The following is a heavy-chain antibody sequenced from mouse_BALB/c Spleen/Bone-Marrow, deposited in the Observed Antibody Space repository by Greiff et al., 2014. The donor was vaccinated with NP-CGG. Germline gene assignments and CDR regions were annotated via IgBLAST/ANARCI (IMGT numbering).Heavy chain of an antibody. J-gene: IGHJ3*01. CDR3: ARGSPY. V-gene: IGHV1S81*02. Sequence: VQLKESGAELVKPGASVKLSCKTSGYTFTNYYIYWVKQRPGQGLEWIGEINPGNGGTNFNERFKSKATLTVDKSSTTAYILLTSLTSEDSAVYYCARGSPYWGQGTLVTISA. CDR1: GYTFTNYY. D-gene: IGHD6-2*01. CDR2: INPGNGGT.